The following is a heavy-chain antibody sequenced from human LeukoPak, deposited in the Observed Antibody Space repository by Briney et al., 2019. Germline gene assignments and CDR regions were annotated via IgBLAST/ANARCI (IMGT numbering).Heavy chain of an antibody. D-gene: IGHD1-26*01. CDR2: ISGSGGST. CDR1: EFTFSSYA. J-gene: IGHJ5*02. CDR3: AKDHPNIVGVGGLDP. Sequence: GGSLRLSCAASEFTFSSYAMSWVRQAPGKGLEWVSAISGSGGSTYYADSVKGRFTISRDNSKNTLYLQMNSLRAEDTAVYYCAKDHPNIVGVGGLDPWGQGTLVTVSS. V-gene: IGHV3-23*01.